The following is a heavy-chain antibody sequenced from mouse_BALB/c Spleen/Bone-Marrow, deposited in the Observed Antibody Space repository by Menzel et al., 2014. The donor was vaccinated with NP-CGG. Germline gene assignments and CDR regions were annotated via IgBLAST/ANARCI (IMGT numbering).Heavy chain of an antibody. V-gene: IGHV4-1*02. CDR2: INPDSSTI. CDR3: AHRYDVAMDY. D-gene: IGHD2-14*01. Sequence: EVKVEESGGGLVQPGGSLKLSCAASGFDFSRYWMSWVRQAPGKGLEWIGEINPDSSTINYTPSLKDKFIISRDNAKNTLYLQMSKVRSEVTALYYCAHRYDVAMDYWGQGTSVTVSS. CDR1: GFDFSRYW. J-gene: IGHJ4*01.